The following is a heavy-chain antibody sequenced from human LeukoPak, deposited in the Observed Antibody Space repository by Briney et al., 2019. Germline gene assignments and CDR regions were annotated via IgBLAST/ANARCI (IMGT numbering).Heavy chain of an antibody. CDR2: INHSGGT. D-gene: IGHD6-19*01. CDR3: ARHQKVAVAGTSFFGPPYYYYYYMDV. V-gene: IGHV4-34*01. CDR1: GGSFSGYY. Sequence: SETLSLTCAVYGGSFSGYYWSWIRQPPGKGLEWIGEINHSGGTNYNPSLKSRVTISVDTSKNQFSLKLSSVTAADTAVYYCARHQKVAVAGTSFFGPPYYYYYYMDVWGKGTTVTISS. J-gene: IGHJ6*03.